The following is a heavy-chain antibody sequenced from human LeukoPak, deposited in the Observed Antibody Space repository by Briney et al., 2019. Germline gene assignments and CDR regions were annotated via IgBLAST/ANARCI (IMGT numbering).Heavy chain of an antibody. J-gene: IGHJ6*03. CDR3: ARGPQPDGESSGWFYYYYYMDV. Sequence: GGSLRLSCAASGFTFSSHGMNWVRQAPGKGLEWVSSISSSSNYIYYADSVKGRFTISRDNAKNSLYLQMNSLRAEDTAVYYCARGPQPDGESSGWFYYYYYMDVWGKGTTVTVSS. CDR1: GFTFSSHG. CDR2: ISSSSNYI. D-gene: IGHD6-19*01. V-gene: IGHV3-21*01.